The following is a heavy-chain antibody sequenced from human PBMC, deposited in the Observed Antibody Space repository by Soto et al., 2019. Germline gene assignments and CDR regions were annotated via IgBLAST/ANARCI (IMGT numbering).Heavy chain of an antibody. D-gene: IGHD5-12*01. CDR1: GGTFSSYT. V-gene: IGHV1-69*12. J-gene: IGHJ2*01. Sequence: QVQLVQSGAEVKKPGSSVTVSCKASGGTFSSYTISWVRQAPGQGLEWMGGIIPIFGTANYAQKFQGRVTITADESTSTAYMELSSLRSEDTAVYYCARGNHRWLQLWYFDVWGRGTLDTVSS. CDR3: ARGNHRWLQLWYFDV. CDR2: IIPIFGTA.